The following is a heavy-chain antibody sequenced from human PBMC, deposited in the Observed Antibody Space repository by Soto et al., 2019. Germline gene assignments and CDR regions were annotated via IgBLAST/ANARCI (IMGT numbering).Heavy chain of an antibody. V-gene: IGHV1-18*01. Sequence: QGHLVQSGAEVKKPGASVNVSCKTSAYTFTRYGISWVRQAPGQGLEWMGWISGYNGDTKYAQNLQDRVTMTLDTSRTTAYMELRSLPSDDTAVYYCAKTGQPPYYYYGLDVWGQGTTVTVSS. CDR1: AYTFTRYG. J-gene: IGHJ6*02. D-gene: IGHD7-27*01. CDR2: ISGYNGDT. CDR3: AKTGQPPYYYYGLDV.